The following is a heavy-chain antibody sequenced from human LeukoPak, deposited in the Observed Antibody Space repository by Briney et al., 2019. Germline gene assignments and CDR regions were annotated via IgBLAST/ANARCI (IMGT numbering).Heavy chain of an antibody. CDR2: INHSGST. Sequence: SETLSLTCAVYGGSFSGYYWSWIRQPPGKGLEWIGEINHSGSTNYNPSLKSRVTISVDTSKNQFSLKLSSVTAADTAVYYCASLVYCGGDCYTDYWGQGTLVTVSS. CDR3: ASLVYCGGDCYTDY. J-gene: IGHJ4*02. D-gene: IGHD2-21*02. V-gene: IGHV4-34*01. CDR1: GGSFSGYY.